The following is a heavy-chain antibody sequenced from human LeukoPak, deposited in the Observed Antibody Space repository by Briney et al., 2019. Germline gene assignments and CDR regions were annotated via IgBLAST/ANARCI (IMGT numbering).Heavy chain of an antibody. V-gene: IGHV4-59*08. D-gene: IGHD2-8*01. CDR2: IYYSGST. J-gene: IGHJ6*02. CDR1: GGSISSYY. CDR3: VRQLGYCTNGVCPYYYYGMDV. Sequence: SETLSLTCTVSGGSISSYYWSWIRQPPGKGLEWIGYIYYSGSTNYNPSLKSRVTISVDTSKNQFSLKLSSVTAADTAVYYCVRQLGYCTNGVCPYYYYGMDVWGQGTTVTVSS.